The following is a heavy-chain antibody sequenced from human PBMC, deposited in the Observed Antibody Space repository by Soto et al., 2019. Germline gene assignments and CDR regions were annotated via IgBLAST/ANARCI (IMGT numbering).Heavy chain of an antibody. Sequence: GGSLRLSCAASGFTFSSYSMNWVRQAPGKGLEWVSSISSSSSYIYYADSVKGRFTISRDNAKNSLYLQMNSLRAEDTAVYYCARDYGLSIAVAGTLNPWWFDPWGQGTLVTVSS. CDR3: ARDYGLSIAVAGTLNPWWFDP. CDR2: ISSSSSYI. D-gene: IGHD6-19*01. CDR1: GFTFSSYS. J-gene: IGHJ5*02. V-gene: IGHV3-21*01.